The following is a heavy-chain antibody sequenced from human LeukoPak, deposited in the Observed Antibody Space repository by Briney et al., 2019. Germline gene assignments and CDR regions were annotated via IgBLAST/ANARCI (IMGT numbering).Heavy chain of an antibody. J-gene: IGHJ4*02. CDR2: ISTDGNTK. CDR1: GFTSSSHV. V-gene: IGHV3-30-3*01. Sequence: GGSLRLSCAASGFTSSSHVILWPRHAPGKGLEVVAVISTDGNTKVYADSVKGRFTISRDNSENTVYLQMNSLRDEDTALYYCARSIRDPEEFWGQGTLVTVSS. D-gene: IGHD3-3*02. CDR3: ARSIRDPEEF.